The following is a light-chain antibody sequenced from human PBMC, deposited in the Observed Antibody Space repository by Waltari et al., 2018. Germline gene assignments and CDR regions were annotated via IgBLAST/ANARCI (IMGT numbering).Light chain of an antibody. CDR2: KAS. J-gene: IGKJ2*01. Sequence: DIQMTQSPSTLSASVGDRVTITCRASQSICTWLAWYQQKPGKAPKVLIYKASSLEIGVPSRFSGSGSGTEFTLTISSLRPDDLATYYCQQYDAYPYTFGQGTKLEIK. V-gene: IGKV1-5*03. CDR1: QSICTW. CDR3: QQYDAYPYT.